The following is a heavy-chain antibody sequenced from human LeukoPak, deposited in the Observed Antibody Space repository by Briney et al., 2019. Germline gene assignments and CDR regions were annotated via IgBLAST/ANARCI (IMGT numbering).Heavy chain of an antibody. CDR3: ARLRFGELSIYFDY. D-gene: IGHD3-10*01. V-gene: IGHV4-4*07. Sequence: SETLSLTCTVSGGSISSYYWSWIRQPAGKGLEWIGRIYTSGSTNYNPSLKSRVTISVDTSKNQFSLKLSSVTAADTAVYYCARLRFGELSIYFDYWGQGTLVTVSS. J-gene: IGHJ4*02. CDR2: IYTSGST. CDR1: GGSISSYY.